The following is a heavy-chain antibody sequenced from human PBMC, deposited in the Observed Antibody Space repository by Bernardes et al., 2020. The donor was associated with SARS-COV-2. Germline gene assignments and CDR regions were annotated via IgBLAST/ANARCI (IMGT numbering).Heavy chain of an antibody. J-gene: IGHJ3*02. CDR3: ARDRSGYYPDALDM. V-gene: IGHV5-51*01. CDR2: IYPGDSDT. CDR1: GYNFVNYW. D-gene: IGHD3-22*01. Sequence: GDSLKISCKGSGYNFVNYWIGWVRQMPGKGLEWMGIIYPGDSDTRYSPSFQGQVTISADKSINTAYLQWGSLKASDTAMYFCARDRSGYYPDALDMWGQGTMVTVSS.